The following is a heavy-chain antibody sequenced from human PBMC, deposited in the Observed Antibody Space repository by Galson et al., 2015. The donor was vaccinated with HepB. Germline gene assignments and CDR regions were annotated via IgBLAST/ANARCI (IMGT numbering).Heavy chain of an antibody. CDR3: ARRAELWFGRFDY. V-gene: IGHV4-39*02. CDR1: GGSISSGSYY. Sequence: ETLSLTCTVSGGSISSGSYYWAWIRQSPGKGLEWIGSTSHSENTYYNPSLKSRVTISLDTSRNHFSLGLNSVTAADTAVYYCARRAELWFGRFDYWGHGTLVTVSS. CDR2: TSHSENT. D-gene: IGHD3-10*01. J-gene: IGHJ4*01.